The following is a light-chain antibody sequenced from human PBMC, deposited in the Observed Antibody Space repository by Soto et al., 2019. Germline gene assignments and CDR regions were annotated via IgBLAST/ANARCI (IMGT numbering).Light chain of an antibody. CDR1: SSDVGAYNY. CDR2: DVS. Sequence: QSVLTQPASVSGSPGQSITISCTGTSSDVGAYNYVSWFQQHPGKAPKLMIYDVSNRPSGVSNRFSGSKSGNTASLTISGLQAEDEADYYCCSYTTSSTYVVGIGTTVPVL. CDR3: CSYTTSSTYV. J-gene: IGLJ1*01. V-gene: IGLV2-14*01.